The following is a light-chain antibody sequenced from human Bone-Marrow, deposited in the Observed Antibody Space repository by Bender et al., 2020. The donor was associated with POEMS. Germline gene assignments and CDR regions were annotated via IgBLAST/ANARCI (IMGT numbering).Light chain of an antibody. CDR1: SSNFGNNA. CDR3: SSWDDSLNGWV. V-gene: IGLV1-44*01. Sequence: QSVLTQPPSASGTPGQSVTISCSGTSSNFGNNAANWYQHVPGTAPKLLIYSNNQRPSGVPDRFSASTSGTSASLAISGLHSDDEADYYCSSWDDSLNGWVLGGGTKLPVL. J-gene: IGLJ3*02. CDR2: SNN.